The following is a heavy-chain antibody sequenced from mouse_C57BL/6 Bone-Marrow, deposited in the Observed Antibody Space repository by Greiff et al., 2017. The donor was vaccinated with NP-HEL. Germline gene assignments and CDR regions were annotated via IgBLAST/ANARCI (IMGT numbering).Heavy chain of an antibody. D-gene: IGHD1-1*01. CDR2: IWWDDDK. CDR3: ARIITTVVATDYYAMDY. CDR1: GFSLSTFGMG. Sequence: QVTLKESGPGILQPSQTLSLTCSFSGFSLSTFGMGVGWIRQPSGKGLEWLAHIWWDDDKYYNPALKRRLTISKDTSKNQVFLKNANVDTADTATYYCARIITTVVATDYYAMDYWGQGTSVTVSS. V-gene: IGHV8-8*01. J-gene: IGHJ4*01.